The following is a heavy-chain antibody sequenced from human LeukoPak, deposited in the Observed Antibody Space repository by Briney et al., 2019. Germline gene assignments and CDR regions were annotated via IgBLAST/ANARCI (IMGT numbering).Heavy chain of an antibody. CDR1: GFTFSSYS. CDR3: AKSPHYYDSSGYYLGIDY. D-gene: IGHD3-22*01. Sequence: GGSLRLSCAASGFTFSSYSMNWVRQAPGKGLEWVSGISWNSGSIGYADSVKGRFTISRDNAKNSLYLQMNSLRAEDTALYYCAKSPHYYDSSGYYLGIDYWGQGTLVTVSS. V-gene: IGHV3-9*01. J-gene: IGHJ4*02. CDR2: ISWNSGSI.